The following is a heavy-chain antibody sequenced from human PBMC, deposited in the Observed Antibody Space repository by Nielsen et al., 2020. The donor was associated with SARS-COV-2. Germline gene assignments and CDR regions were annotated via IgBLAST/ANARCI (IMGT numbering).Heavy chain of an antibody. Sequence: GGSLRLSCAASGFTFSSYSMNWVRQAQGKGLEWVSSISSSSSYIYYADSVKGRFTISRDNSKNTLYLQMNSLRAEDTAVYYCARALPVGYSSSWYGDDTFDIWGQGTMVTVSS. CDR1: GFTFSSYS. J-gene: IGHJ3*02. CDR3: ARALPVGYSSSWYGDDTFDI. D-gene: IGHD6-13*01. V-gene: IGHV3-21*01. CDR2: ISSSSSYI.